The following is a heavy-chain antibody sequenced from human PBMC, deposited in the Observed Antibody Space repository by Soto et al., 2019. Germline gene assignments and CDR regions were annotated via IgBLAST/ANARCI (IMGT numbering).Heavy chain of an antibody. Sequence: ASVKVSCKVSGYTLTELSMHWVRQAPGKGLEWMGGFDPEDGETIYAQKFQGRVTMTEDTSTDTAYMELSSLRSEDTAVYYCARDSRFSMSYYYYGMDVWGQGTTVTVSS. CDR1: GYTLTELS. D-gene: IGHD3-10*02. CDR2: FDPEDGET. J-gene: IGHJ6*02. CDR3: ARDSRFSMSYYYYGMDV. V-gene: IGHV1-24*01.